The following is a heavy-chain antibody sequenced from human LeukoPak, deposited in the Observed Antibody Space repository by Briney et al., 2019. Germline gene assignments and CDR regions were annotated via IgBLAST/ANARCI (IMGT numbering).Heavy chain of an antibody. J-gene: IGHJ6*03. CDR1: GGSISSYY. Sequence: SEILSLTCTVSGGSISSYYWSWIRQPAGKGLEWIGRIYTSGSTNYNPSLKSRVTMSVDTSKNQFSLKLSSVTAADTAVYYCARLRGDIVVVPAATYYYYYMDVWGKGTTVTVSS. V-gene: IGHV4-4*07. D-gene: IGHD2-2*01. CDR2: IYTSGST. CDR3: ARLRGDIVVVPAATYYYYYMDV.